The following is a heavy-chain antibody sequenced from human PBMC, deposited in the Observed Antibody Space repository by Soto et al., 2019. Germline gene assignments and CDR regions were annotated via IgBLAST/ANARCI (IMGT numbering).Heavy chain of an antibody. D-gene: IGHD3-10*01. CDR2: IIPLFGTP. Sequence: QVQLVQSGAEVKKPGSSVKVSCKASGGIFSTYAISWLRQAPGQGLEWTGGIIPLFGTPNYAQRFQGRVTIPADESTSTAYMELSRLRSEDTAVYYCARDRDDYGSGNYYNRIDFWGQGTLVTVSS. CDR3: ARDRDDYGSGNYYNRIDF. CDR1: GGIFSTYA. V-gene: IGHV1-69*01. J-gene: IGHJ4*02.